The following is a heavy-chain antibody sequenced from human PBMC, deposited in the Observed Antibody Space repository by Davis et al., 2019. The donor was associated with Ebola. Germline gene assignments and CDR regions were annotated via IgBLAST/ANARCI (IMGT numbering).Heavy chain of an antibody. D-gene: IGHD6-13*01. CDR2: INTYTGNP. Sequence: AASVKVSCKASGYTFTSFAVNWVRQPPRQGLEWMGWINTYTGNPTYSQGFPGRFVFSLDTSVSTAYLQISSLKAEDTAVYYFARGGAAANWGQGTLVTVSS. V-gene: IGHV7-4-1*02. CDR1: GYTFTSFA. CDR3: ARGGAAAN. J-gene: IGHJ4*02.